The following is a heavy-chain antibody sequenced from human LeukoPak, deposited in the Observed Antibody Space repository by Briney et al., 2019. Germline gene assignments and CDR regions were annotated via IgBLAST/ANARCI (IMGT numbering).Heavy chain of an antibody. J-gene: IGHJ6*02. CDR1: GYTFTSYA. V-gene: IGHV1-3*01. D-gene: IGHD3-10*01. Sequence: ASVKVSCKASGYTFTSYAMHWVRQATGQRLEWMGWINAGNGNTKYSQKFQGRVTITRDTSASTAYMELSSLRSEDTAVYYCARDLLWFGELLLHPYYGMDVWGQGTTVTVSS. CDR2: INAGNGNT. CDR3: ARDLLWFGELLLHPYYGMDV.